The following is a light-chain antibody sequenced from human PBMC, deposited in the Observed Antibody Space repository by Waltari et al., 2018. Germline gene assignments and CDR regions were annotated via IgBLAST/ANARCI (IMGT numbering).Light chain of an antibody. J-gene: IGLJ2*01. V-gene: IGLV2-14*03. CDR2: DVS. Sequence: QSALTQPASVSGSPGQSITISCTGTSSDVGGYNYVSWYQQHPGKAPKLMIYDVSARPSGVSNRFSGSKSGNTASLTISGLQAEDEADYYCNSYTSSATLVFGGGTKVIVL. CDR3: NSYTSSATLV. CDR1: SSDVGGYNY.